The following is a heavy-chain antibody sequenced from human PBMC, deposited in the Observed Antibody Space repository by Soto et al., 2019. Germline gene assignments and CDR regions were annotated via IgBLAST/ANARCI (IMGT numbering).Heavy chain of an antibody. CDR1: GYTFTSFT. CDR3: GRYEGLVSPRPSFYDY. J-gene: IGHJ4*02. V-gene: IGHV1-18*01. D-gene: IGHD3-16*01. CDR2: IAPDNGNT. Sequence: QVQLVQSGPEVKKPGASVKVSCKASGYTFTSFTIVWVRQAPGQGLEWMGWIAPDNGNTDYVQRLQGRVTLTTDTSTSTAYMELRSLRSDDTAISYFGRYEGLVSPRPSFYDYWGQGTLVTVSS.